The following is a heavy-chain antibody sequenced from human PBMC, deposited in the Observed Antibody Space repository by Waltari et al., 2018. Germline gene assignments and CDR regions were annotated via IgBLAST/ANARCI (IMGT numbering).Heavy chain of an antibody. V-gene: IGHV4-61*02. D-gene: IGHD6-19*01. CDR2: IYTSGST. CDR3: ASQRASGKIDY. CDR1: GGSISSGSYY. Sequence: QVQLQESGPGLVKPSQTLSLTCTVSGGSISSGSYYWSWIRQPAGKGLEWIGRIYTSGSTNYNPARKSRVTISVDTSKNQFSLKLSSVTAADTAVYYCASQRASGKIDYWGQGTLVTVSS. J-gene: IGHJ4*02.